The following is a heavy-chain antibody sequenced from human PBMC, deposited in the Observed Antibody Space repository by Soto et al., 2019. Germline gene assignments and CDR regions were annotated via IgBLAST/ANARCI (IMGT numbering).Heavy chain of an antibody. CDR1: GFTFSNYW. CDR3: VRTSLVVAVATREDF. J-gene: IGHJ4*02. D-gene: IGHD2-15*01. CDR2: IDSDGSRI. V-gene: IGHV3-74*01. Sequence: EVQLVESGGGLVQPGESLRLSCAASGFTFSNYWMHSVRQAPGKGLVWVSRIDSDGSRITYADFVKGRFTISRDNAKNTVYLHMNSLTAEDTAVYYCVRTSLVVAVATREDFWGQGTLVTVSS.